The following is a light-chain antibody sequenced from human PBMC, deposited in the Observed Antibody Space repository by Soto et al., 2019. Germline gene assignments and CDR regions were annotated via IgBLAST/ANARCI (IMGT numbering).Light chain of an antibody. CDR2: EVT. V-gene: IGLV2-14*01. Sequence: QSALTQPASVSGSPGQSITISCTGTSSDVGGYNYVSWYQQHPGEAPKLIIYEVTNRPSGVSARFSASKSGNTASLTISGRQAEDEADYYCSSYTNTDTLVVFGTGTKVTVL. J-gene: IGLJ1*01. CDR3: SSYTNTDTLVV. CDR1: SSDVGGYNY.